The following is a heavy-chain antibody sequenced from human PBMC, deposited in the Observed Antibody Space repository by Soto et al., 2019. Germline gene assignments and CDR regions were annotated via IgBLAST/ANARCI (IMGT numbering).Heavy chain of an antibody. J-gene: IGHJ4*02. CDR1: GDSVSSKDAA. V-gene: IGHV6-1*01. CDR3: ARALAGSYDY. CDR2: TYYRSKRST. Sequence: PAQTLSLTCAISGDSVSSKDAAWNWIRQSPSRGLEWLGRTYYRSKRSTDYAVSLKGRITVKPDTSKNQFSLQLNSVTPEDTAVYYCARALAGSYDYWGQGTLVTVS. D-gene: IGHD1-26*01.